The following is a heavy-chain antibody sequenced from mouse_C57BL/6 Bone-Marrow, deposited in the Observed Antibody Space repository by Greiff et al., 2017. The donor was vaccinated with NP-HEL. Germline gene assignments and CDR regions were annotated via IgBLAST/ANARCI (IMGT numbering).Heavy chain of an antibody. CDR1: GYSITSGYY. Sequence: EVQVVESGPGLVKSSQSLSLTCSVTGYSITSGYYWNWIRQFPGNKLEWMGYISYDGSNNYNPSLKNRISITRDTSKNQFFLKLNSVITEDTATYYCARDEGFAYWGQGTLVTVSA. J-gene: IGHJ3*01. CDR3: ARDEGFAY. V-gene: IGHV3-6*01. CDR2: ISYDGSN.